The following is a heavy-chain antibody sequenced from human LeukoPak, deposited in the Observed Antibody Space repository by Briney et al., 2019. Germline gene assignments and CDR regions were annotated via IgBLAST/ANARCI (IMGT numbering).Heavy chain of an antibody. D-gene: IGHD3-22*01. V-gene: IGHV4-59*06. J-gene: IGHJ1*01. CDR1: GGSISSYY. CDR3: ASEMYYYDSSGYPSSEYFQH. CDR2: IYYSGST. Sequence: PSETLSLTCTVSGGSISSYYWSWIRQPPGKGLEWIGYIYYSGSTYYNPSLKSRVTISVDTSKNQFSLKLSSVTAADTAVYYCASEMYYYDSSGYPSSEYFQHWGQGTLVTVSS.